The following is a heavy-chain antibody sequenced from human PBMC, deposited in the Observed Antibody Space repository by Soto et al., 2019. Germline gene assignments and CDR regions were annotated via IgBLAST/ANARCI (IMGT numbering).Heavy chain of an antibody. V-gene: IGHV4-39*01. Sequence: SDILSLTFTVHGRSISIRSSYWGWIRQPPGKGLEWIGSIYYSGSTYYNPSLKSRVTISVDTSKNQFSLKLSSVTAADTAVYYCARNYYDSSGYYPGAFDIWGQGTMVT. CDR1: GRSISIRSSY. CDR3: ARNYYDSSGYYPGAFDI. CDR2: IYYSGST. D-gene: IGHD3-22*01. J-gene: IGHJ3*02.